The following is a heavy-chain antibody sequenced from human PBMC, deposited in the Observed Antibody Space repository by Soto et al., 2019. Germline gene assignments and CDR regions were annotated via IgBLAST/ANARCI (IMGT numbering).Heavy chain of an antibody. CDR3: AKDPLAAAGGNDAFDI. V-gene: IGHV3-23*01. Sequence: HPGGSLRLSCAASGFTFSSYAMSWVRQAPGKGLEWVSAISGSGGSTYYADSVKGRFTISRDNSKNTLYLQMNSLRAEDTAVFYCAKDPLAAAGGNDAFDIWGQGTMVTVSS. CDR2: ISGSGGST. CDR1: GFTFSSYA. J-gene: IGHJ3*02. D-gene: IGHD6-13*01.